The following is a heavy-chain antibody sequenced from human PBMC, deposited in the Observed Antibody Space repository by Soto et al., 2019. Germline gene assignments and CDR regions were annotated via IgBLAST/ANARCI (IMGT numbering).Heavy chain of an antibody. Sequence: PSETLSLTCTVSGGSISSYYWSWIRQPPGKGLEWIGYIYYSGSTNYNPSLKSRVTISVDTSKNQFSLKLSSVTAADTAVYYCARYGGSGVPSWFAPWGQGTLVTVSS. J-gene: IGHJ5*02. V-gene: IGHV4-59*08. CDR1: GGSISSYY. D-gene: IGHD3-10*01. CDR3: ARYGGSGVPSWFAP. CDR2: IYYSGST.